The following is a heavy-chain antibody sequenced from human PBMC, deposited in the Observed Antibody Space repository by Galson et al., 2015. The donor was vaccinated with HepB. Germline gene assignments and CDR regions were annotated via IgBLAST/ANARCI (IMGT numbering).Heavy chain of an antibody. Sequence: SLRLSCAASGFTLSTYSMSWVRQAPGKGLEWVSSLSSSGYIYYADLVKGRFTISRDNAKNSLYLQMNSLRAEDTAVYYCAKGASGSYYAAFDSWGQGTLVTVSS. CDR1: GFTLSTYS. V-gene: IGHV3-21*04. CDR3: AKGASGSYYAAFDS. D-gene: IGHD1-26*01. J-gene: IGHJ5*01. CDR2: LSSSGYI.